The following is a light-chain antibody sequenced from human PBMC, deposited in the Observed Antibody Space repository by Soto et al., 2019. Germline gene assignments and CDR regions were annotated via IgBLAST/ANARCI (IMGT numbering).Light chain of an antibody. Sequence: LTQPRSVSVSPGQSVTISGTGTSSDVGRYDYVSWYQQHPGKAPKLIVYDVTERPSGVPDRFSGSKSGNTASLTISGLQAEDEADYSCCSFAGSYYHVFGTGTKVTVL. V-gene: IGLV2-11*01. CDR2: DVT. CDR1: SSDVGRYDY. J-gene: IGLJ1*01. CDR3: CSFAGSYYHV.